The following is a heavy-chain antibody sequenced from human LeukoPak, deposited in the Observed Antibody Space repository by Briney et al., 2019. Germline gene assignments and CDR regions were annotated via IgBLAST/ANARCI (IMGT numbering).Heavy chain of an antibody. J-gene: IGHJ4*02. D-gene: IGHD2-21*02. V-gene: IGHV3-23*01. CDR2: ISGSGGST. Sequence: GGSLRLSCAASGFTFSSYAMSWVRQAPGKGLEWVSAISGSGGSTYYADSVKGRFTISRDNSKNTLYLQMNSLRAEDTAVYYCAKKGGHILVVTAMMIDFWGPGTLVNVSS. CDR3: AKKGGHILVVTAMMIDF. CDR1: GFTFSSYA.